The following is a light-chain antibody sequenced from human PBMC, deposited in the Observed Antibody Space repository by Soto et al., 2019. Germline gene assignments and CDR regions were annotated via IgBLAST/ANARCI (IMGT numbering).Light chain of an antibody. V-gene: IGKV3-15*01. Sequence: VVMTQSPATLSVSPGERAALSCRASQNISSDLAWYQQRPGQSPRLVIYGVSTRATGVPPTFSGSGSGTDFTLTISSLQSEDFAVYYCQQYNHWPPLTFGQGTKVEF. J-gene: IGKJ1*01. CDR3: QQYNHWPPLT. CDR2: GVS. CDR1: QNISSD.